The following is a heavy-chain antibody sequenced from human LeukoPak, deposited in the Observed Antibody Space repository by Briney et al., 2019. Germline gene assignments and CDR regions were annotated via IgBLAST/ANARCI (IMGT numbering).Heavy chain of an antibody. CDR1: GFTFDDYA. CDR2: ISWNSGSI. V-gene: IGHV3-9*01. Sequence: GGSLRLSCAASGFTFDDYAMHWVRQAPGQGLEWVSGISWNSGSIAYAESLKGRFTISRDNAKNSLYLQMNSLRAEDTALYYCTKAHLQSNSWYPHGGMDVWGQGTTVTVSS. CDR3: TKAHLQSNSWYPHGGMDV. D-gene: IGHD6-13*01. J-gene: IGHJ6*02.